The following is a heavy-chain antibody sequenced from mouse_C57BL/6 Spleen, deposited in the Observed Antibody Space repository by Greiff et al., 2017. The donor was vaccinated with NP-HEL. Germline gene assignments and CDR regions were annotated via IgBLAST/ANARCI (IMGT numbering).Heavy chain of an antibody. CDR1: GYTFTDYY. J-gene: IGHJ3*01. V-gene: IGHV1-26*01. CDR3: ARGSYDGWFAY. CDR2: INPNNGGT. Sequence: VQLQQSGPELVKPGASVKISCKASGYTFTDYYMNWVKQSHGKSLEWIGDINPNNGGTSYNQKFKGKATLTVDKSSSTAYMELRSLTSKDSAVYYCARGSYDGWFAYWGQGTLVTVSA. D-gene: IGHD2-12*01.